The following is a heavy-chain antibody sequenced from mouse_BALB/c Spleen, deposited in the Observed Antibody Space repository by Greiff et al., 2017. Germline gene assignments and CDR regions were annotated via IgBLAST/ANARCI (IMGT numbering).Heavy chain of an antibody. D-gene: IGHD1-1*01. J-gene: IGHJ3*01. CDR2: ISSGGSYT. Sequence: DVMLVESGGDLVKPGGSLKLSCAASGFTFSSYGMSWVRQTPDKRLEWVATISSGGSYTYYPDSVKGRFTISRDNAKNTLYLQMSSLKSEDTAMYYCASYYGWFAYWGQGTLVTVSA. CDR1: GFTFSSYG. CDR3: ASYYGWFAY. V-gene: IGHV5-6*02.